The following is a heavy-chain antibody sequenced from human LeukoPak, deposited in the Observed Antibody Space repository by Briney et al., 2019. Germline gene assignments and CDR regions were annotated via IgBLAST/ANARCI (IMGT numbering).Heavy chain of an antibody. J-gene: IGHJ4*02. D-gene: IGHD3-9*01. CDR2: IYSGGST. CDR3: ARQRGKMRYFDFVALDY. CDR1: GGSISSSSYH. Sequence: PSETLSLTCTVSGGSISSSSYHWGWIRQPPGEGLEWIVTIYSGGSTYYNPSLKSRVTISVDTSNNQFFLKLNSVTAADTAVYYCARQRGKMRYFDFVALDYWGQGTLVTVSS. V-gene: IGHV4-39*01.